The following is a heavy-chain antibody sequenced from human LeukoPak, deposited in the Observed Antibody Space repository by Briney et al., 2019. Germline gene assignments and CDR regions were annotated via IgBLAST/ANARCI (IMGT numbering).Heavy chain of an antibody. V-gene: IGHV4-59*08. D-gene: IGHD3-9*01. J-gene: IGHJ4*02. Sequence: PSETLSLTCTVSGGSISSYYWSWIRQPPGKVLEWIGYIYSSGSTDYNPSLKSQVTMSVDTSKNQFSLKLSSVTAADTAVYYCARHKRYFDWYKTYFDYWGQGTLVTVSS. CDR2: IYSSGST. CDR1: GGSISSYY. CDR3: ARHKRYFDWYKTYFDY.